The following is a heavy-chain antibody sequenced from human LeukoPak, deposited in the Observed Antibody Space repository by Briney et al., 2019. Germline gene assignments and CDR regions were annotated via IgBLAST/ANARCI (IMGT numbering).Heavy chain of an antibody. Sequence: GVSVKVSCKASGYTFTSYDINWVRQATGQGLEWMGWMNPNSGNTGYAQKFQGRVTMTRNTSISTAYMELSSLRSEDTAVYYCARGHRIAVAGPSPYWGQGTLVTVSS. J-gene: IGHJ4*02. CDR1: GYTFTSYD. D-gene: IGHD6-19*01. CDR2: MNPNSGNT. V-gene: IGHV1-8*01. CDR3: ARGHRIAVAGPSPY.